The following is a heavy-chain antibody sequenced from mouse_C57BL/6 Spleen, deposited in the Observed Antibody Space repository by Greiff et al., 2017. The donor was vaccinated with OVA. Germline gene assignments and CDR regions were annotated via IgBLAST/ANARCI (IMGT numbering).Heavy chain of an antibody. CDR2: ISDGGSYT. D-gene: IGHD2-3*01. J-gene: IGHJ4*01. V-gene: IGHV5-4*01. CDR1: GFTFSSYA. Sequence: EVQLVESGGGLVKPGGSLKLSCAASGFTFSSYAMSWVRQTPEKRLEWVATISDGGSYTYYPDNVKGRFTISRDNAKNNLYLQMSHLKSEDTAMYYCARYDGYYDAMDYWGQGTSVTVSS. CDR3: ARYDGYYDAMDY.